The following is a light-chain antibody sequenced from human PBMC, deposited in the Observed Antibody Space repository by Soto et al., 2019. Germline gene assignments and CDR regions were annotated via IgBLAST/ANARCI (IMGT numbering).Light chain of an antibody. Sequence: MVLTHSPGTLSCSPGERATLSFGASQSVSSSYLAWYQQKPGQAPRLLIYGASSRATGIPDRFSGSGSGTEFTLTISSLQSEDFAVYYCQHYGSSPLTFGQGTRLEIK. V-gene: IGKV3-20*01. J-gene: IGKJ5*01. CDR2: GAS. CDR3: QHYGSSPLT. CDR1: QSVSSSY.